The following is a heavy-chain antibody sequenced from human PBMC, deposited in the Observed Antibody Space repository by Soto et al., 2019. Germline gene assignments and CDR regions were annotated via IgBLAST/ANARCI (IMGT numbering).Heavy chain of an antibody. CDR3: ARFYDHFYDFLLGGAFDI. CDR2: IYYSGST. V-gene: IGHV4-31*03. J-gene: IGHJ3*02. CDR1: GGSISSGGYY. Sequence: SETLSLTCTVSGGSISSGGYYWSWIRQHPGKGLERIGYIYYSGSTYYNPSLKSRVTISVDTSKNHFSLKLSSVTAADTAVYYCARFYDHFYDFLLGGAFDIWGQGTMVTVSS. D-gene: IGHD3-3*01.